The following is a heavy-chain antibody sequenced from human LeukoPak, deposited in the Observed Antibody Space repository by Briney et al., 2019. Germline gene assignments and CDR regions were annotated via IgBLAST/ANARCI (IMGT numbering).Heavy chain of an antibody. CDR1: GFTFSSLW. J-gene: IGHJ4*02. Sequence: GGSLRLSCAASGFTFSSLWMIWVRQAPGKGLEWVANIRQDGTEIYYVDSVKGRFTISRDNAKNSLYLQMNSLGADDTAVYYCARCSSRRSASDYWGQGTLVTVSS. D-gene: IGHD3-10*02. CDR3: ARCSSRRSASDY. CDR2: IRQDGTEI. V-gene: IGHV3-7*01.